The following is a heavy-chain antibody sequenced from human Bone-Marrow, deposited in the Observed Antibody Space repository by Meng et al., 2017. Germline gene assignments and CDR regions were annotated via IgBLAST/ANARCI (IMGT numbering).Heavy chain of an antibody. CDR3: AGEIWLRVDAFDI. Sequence: GESLKISCAASGFTFSSYSMHWVRQAPGKGLEWVAVISYDGSNKYYADSVKGRFTISRDNSKNTLYLQMNSLRAEDTAVYYCAGEIWLRVDAFDIWGQGTMVTVSS. D-gene: IGHD5-18*01. CDR1: GFTFSSYS. J-gene: IGHJ3*02. V-gene: IGHV3-30*01. CDR2: ISYDGSNK.